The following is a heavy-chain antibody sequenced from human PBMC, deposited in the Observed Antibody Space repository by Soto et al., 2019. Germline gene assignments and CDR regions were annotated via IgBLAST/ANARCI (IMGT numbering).Heavy chain of an antibody. CDR2: ISSSGSTI. J-gene: IGHJ6*02. V-gene: IGHV3-48*03. D-gene: IGHD2-15*01. CDR1: GFTFSSYE. CDR3: AREEVVVAAQFYYDGMDV. Sequence: GGSLRLSCAASGFTFSSYEMNWVRQAPGKGLEWVSYISSSGSTIYYADSVKGRFTISRDNAKNSLYLQMNSLRAEDTAVYYCAREEVVVAAQFYYDGMDVWGQGTTVTVSS.